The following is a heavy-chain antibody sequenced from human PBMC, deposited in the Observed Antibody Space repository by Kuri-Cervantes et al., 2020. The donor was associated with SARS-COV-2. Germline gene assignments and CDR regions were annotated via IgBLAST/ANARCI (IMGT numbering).Heavy chain of an antibody. CDR1: GGTFSSYA. V-gene: IGHV1-69*05. D-gene: IGHD2-2*01. CDR2: IIPIFGTA. CDR3: ARAVPAAPNDASDI. J-gene: IGHJ3*02. Sequence: SVKVSCKASGGTFSSYAISWVRQAPGQGLEWMGGIIPIFGTANYAQKFQGRVTITTDESTSTAYMELSSLRSEDTAVYYCARAVPAAPNDASDIWGQGTMVTVSS.